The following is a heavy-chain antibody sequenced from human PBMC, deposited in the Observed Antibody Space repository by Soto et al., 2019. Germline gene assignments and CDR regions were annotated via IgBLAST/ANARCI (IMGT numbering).Heavy chain of an antibody. CDR3: ARRVEGYSSGWNGWFDP. Sequence: QVQLVQSGAEVKKPGASVKVSCKASGYTFTSYGISWVRQAPGQGLEWMGWISAYNGNTNYAQKLQGRVTMTTDTSTSTAYMELRSLRSDDTAVYYCARRVEGYSSGWNGWFDPWGQGTLVTVSS. J-gene: IGHJ5*02. CDR2: ISAYNGNT. CDR1: GYTFTSYG. D-gene: IGHD6-19*01. V-gene: IGHV1-18*01.